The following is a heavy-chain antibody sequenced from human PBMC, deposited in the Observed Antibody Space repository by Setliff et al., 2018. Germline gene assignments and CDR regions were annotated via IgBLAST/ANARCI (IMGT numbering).Heavy chain of an antibody. Sequence: PSETLSLTCTVSRGSISSSYWSWIRLPPGKGLEWIGYMYTSGTTEYNPSLNSRVTMSLDTSKNQFSLNLSSVTAADTAVYYCARGGGVAAAAWFDPWGQGTLVTLSS. CDR2: MYTSGTT. J-gene: IGHJ5*02. CDR3: ARGGGVAAAAWFDP. V-gene: IGHV4-4*08. CDR1: RGSISSSY. D-gene: IGHD6-13*01.